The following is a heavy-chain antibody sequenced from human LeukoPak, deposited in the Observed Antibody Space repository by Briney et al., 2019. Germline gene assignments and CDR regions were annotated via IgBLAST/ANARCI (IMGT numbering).Heavy chain of an antibody. CDR2: ISGSGETI. D-gene: IGHD6-13*01. CDR3: IPPAAGLRRTISTEYFQH. V-gene: IGHV3-48*03. Sequence: GGSLRLSCAAAGLTFSSYEMYWVRQAPGKGLEWVSDISGSGETIYYADSVKGRFTISRDNANKSLYLRMSSLRVEDTAIYYCIPPAAGLRRTISTEYFQHWGQGALVTVSS. J-gene: IGHJ1*01. CDR1: GLTFSSYE.